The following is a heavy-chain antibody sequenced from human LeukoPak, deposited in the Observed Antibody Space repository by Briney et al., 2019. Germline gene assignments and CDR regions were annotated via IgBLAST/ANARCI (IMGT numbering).Heavy chain of an antibody. Sequence: SETLSLTCTVSGVSISSYYWGWIRQPPGKGLEWIGSIYYSGSTYYNPSLKSRVTISVDTSKNQFSLKLSSVTAADTAVYYCARGCGGDCYASGAYYYGMDVWGQGTTVTVSS. D-gene: IGHD2-21*02. CDR3: ARGCGGDCYASGAYYYGMDV. CDR1: GVSISSYY. CDR2: IYYSGST. J-gene: IGHJ6*02. V-gene: IGHV4-39*07.